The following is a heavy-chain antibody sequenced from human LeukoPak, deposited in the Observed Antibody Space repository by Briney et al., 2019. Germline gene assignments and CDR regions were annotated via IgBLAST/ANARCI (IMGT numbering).Heavy chain of an antibody. Sequence: GGSLRLSCAASGFTFSDYYMSWIRQAPGKGLEWVSYISSSGSTIYYADSVKGRFTISRDNAKNSLYLQMNSLRAEDTAVYYCARDRDDFWSGAGLSDYWGQGTLVTVSS. CDR3: ARDRDDFWSGAGLSDY. J-gene: IGHJ4*02. D-gene: IGHD3-3*01. CDR1: GFTFSDYY. V-gene: IGHV3-11*04. CDR2: ISSSGSTI.